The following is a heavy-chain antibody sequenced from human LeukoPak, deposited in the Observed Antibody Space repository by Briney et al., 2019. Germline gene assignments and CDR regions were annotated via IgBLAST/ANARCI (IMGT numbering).Heavy chain of an antibody. D-gene: IGHD1-14*01. CDR1: GFTFSSYA. V-gene: IGHV3-30*04. Sequence: GGSLRLSCAASGFTFSSYAMHWVRQAPGKGLEWVAVISYDGSNKYYADSVKGRCTISRDNAKNTLYLQMNSLTVDDTAVYYCTSGIGTYDYWGLGAQVTVSS. J-gene: IGHJ4*02. CDR3: TSGIGTYDY. CDR2: ISYDGSNK.